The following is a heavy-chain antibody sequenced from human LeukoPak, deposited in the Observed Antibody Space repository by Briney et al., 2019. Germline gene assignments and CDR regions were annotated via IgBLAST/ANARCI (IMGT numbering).Heavy chain of an antibody. V-gene: IGHV1-2*02. CDR1: GYTFTGYY. J-gene: IGHJ5*02. Sequence: GASVKVSCKASGYTFTGYYMHWVRQAPGQGLEWMGWINPNSGGTNYAQKFQGRVTMTRDTSISTAYMELSRLRSDDTAVYYCARALGATQGWFDPWGQGTLVTVSS. CDR2: INPNSGGT. D-gene: IGHD1-26*01. CDR3: ARALGATQGWFDP.